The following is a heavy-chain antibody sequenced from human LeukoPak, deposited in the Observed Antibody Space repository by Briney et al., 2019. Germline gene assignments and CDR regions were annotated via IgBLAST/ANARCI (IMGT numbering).Heavy chain of an antibody. D-gene: IGHD6-19*01. CDR3: AKTAAGTDPLFDY. CDR2: ITWDGGST. Sequence: GGSLRLSCAASGFTFDDYTMHWVRQAPGKGLEWVSLITWDGGSTYYADSVKGRFTISRDNSKNSLYLQMNSLRTEDTALYYCAKTAAGTDPLFDYWGQGTLVTVSS. V-gene: IGHV3-43*01. J-gene: IGHJ4*02. CDR1: GFTFDDYT.